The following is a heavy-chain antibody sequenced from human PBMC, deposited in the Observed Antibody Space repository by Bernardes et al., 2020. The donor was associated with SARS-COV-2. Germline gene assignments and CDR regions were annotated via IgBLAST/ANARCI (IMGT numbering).Heavy chain of an antibody. Sequence: GSLRLSFAASGFTVSDNYIIWVRPAPGKGLEWLSVIYSGGYTYYAGSVKGRFTISRDNSKNTLYLQMNNLRAEDTAVYYCAREYKNAFDIWGQGTMVTVSS. D-gene: IGHD1-1*01. CDR1: GFTVSDNY. CDR2: IYSGGYT. J-gene: IGHJ3*02. CDR3: AREYKNAFDI. V-gene: IGHV3-53*01.